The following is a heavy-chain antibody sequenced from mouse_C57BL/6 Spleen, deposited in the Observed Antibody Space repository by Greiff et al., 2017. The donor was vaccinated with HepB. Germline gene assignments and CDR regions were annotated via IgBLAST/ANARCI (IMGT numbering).Heavy chain of an antibody. D-gene: IGHD1-1*01. V-gene: IGHV1-47*01. CDR1: GYTFTTYP. J-gene: IGHJ1*03. CDR2: FHPYNDDT. CDR3: ARGATVVAEGWYFDV. Sequence: QVQLKQSGAELVKPGASVKMSCKASGYTFTTYPIEWMKQNHGKSLEWIGNFHPYNDDTKYNEKFKGKATLTVEKSSSTVYLVLIRLTSDDSAVYYCARGATVVAEGWYFDVWGTGTTVTVSS.